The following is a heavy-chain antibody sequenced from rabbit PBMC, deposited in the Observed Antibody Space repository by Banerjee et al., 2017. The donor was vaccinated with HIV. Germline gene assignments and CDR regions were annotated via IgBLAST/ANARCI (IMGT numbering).Heavy chain of an antibody. CDR3: ARRYSSGWNFGL. J-gene: IGHJ4*01. CDR1: GFDFSSSSW. CDR2: INTSSGNT. V-gene: IGHV1S45*01. Sequence: QQQLEESGGGLVKPEGSLTLTCKASGFDFSSSSWICWVRQAPGKGLEWIACINTSSGNTVYASWAKGRFTISKTSSTTVTLQMTSLTAADTATYFCARRYSSGWNFGLWGPGTLVTVS. D-gene: IGHD4-1*01.